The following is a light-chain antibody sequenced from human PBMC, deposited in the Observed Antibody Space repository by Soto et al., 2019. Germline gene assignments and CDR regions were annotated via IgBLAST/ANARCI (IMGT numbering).Light chain of an antibody. CDR3: SSYTSSTTPV. CDR2: EVS. V-gene: IGLV2-14*01. CDR1: SSDVGGYAY. Sequence: QSALTQPASVSGSPGQTITISCTGTSSDVGGYAYVSWYQQYPGKVPKLVISEVSNRPSGVSHRFSGSRFGNTASLTISGLQAEDEADYHCSSYTSSTTPVFGGGTKLTVL. J-gene: IGLJ2*01.